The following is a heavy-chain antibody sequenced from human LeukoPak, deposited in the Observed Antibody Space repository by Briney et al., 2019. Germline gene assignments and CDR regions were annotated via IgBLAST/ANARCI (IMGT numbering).Heavy chain of an antibody. CDR1: GGSIGTYY. CDR3: AKHIGGGIEDMDV. Sequence: SETLSLTCTVSGGSIGTYYWSWIRQSPGRGLEWIGYIYVTGSTRYNPYLQSRVTISVDTSRNQFFLKMSSVTAADTAVYYCAKHIGGGIEDMDVWGKGTKVTVSS. J-gene: IGHJ6*03. V-gene: IGHV4-59*08. CDR2: IYVTGST. D-gene: IGHD3-16*02.